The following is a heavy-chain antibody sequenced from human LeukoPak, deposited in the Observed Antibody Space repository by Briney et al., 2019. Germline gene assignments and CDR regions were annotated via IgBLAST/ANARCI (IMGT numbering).Heavy chain of an antibody. CDR3: ARNEYCGGDCYTPFEY. V-gene: IGHV4-4*07. CDR1: GYSISTGYY. CDR2: IYTSGST. Sequence: SETLSLTCTVSGYSISTGYYWSWIRQPAGKGLEWIGRIYTSGSTNYNPSLKSRVTMSLDTSKKQFSLKLSSVTAADTAVYYCARNEYCGGDCYTPFEYWGQGTLVTVSS. D-gene: IGHD2-21*02. J-gene: IGHJ4*02.